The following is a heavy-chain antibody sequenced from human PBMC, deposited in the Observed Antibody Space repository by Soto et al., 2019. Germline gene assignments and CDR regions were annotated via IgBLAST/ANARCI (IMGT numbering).Heavy chain of an antibody. J-gene: IGHJ4*02. D-gene: IGHD3-10*01. CDR3: ARRYYSSGRPRTIDF. Sequence: SETLCHTCNVSGGSIDRSNYYWDWLRQHPGKGLECIGTTYYNGNAYYKPSLRSRVTMSVETPKIQFSLNLASVTAADTAVYYCARRYYSSGRPRTIDFWGQGTLVTVSS. CDR1: GGSIDRSNYY. V-gene: IGHV4-39*01. CDR2: TYYNGNA.